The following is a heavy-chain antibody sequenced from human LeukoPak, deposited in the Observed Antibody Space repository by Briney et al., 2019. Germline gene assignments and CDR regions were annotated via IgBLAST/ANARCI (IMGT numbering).Heavy chain of an antibody. J-gene: IGHJ4*02. Sequence: GGSLRLSCAASGFTFSSYWMSWVRQAPGKGLEWVANIKQDGKGKYYVDSVKGRFTISRDNAGNSLYLQMNSLRAEDTAVYYCARVQASLLPSDYWGQGTLATVSS. CDR1: GFTFSSYW. CDR3: ARVQASLLPSDY. CDR2: IKQDGKGK. D-gene: IGHD2-21*02. V-gene: IGHV3-7*01.